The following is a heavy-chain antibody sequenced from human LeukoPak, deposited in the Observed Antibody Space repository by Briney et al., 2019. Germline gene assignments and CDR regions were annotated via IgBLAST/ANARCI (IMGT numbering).Heavy chain of an antibody. V-gene: IGHV1-2*04. D-gene: IGHD3-10*01. J-gene: IGHJ5*02. CDR3: ARDRDHRLDP. CDR2: INPNSGGT. Sequence: ASVKVSCKASGYTFTNNYLHWVRQAPGQGLEWMGWINPNSGGTNYAQKFQGWVTMTRDTSISTAYMELSRLRSDDTAVYYCARDRDHRLDPWGQGTLVTVSS. CDR1: GYTFTNNY.